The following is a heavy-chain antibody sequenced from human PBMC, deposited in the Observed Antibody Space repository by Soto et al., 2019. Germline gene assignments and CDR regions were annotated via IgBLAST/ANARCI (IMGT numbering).Heavy chain of an antibody. D-gene: IGHD2-2*01. CDR1: GFTFSSYA. CDR2: ISHDGINK. Sequence: QALLVDSGGGVVQPGRSLRLSCAASGFTFSSYAMNWVRQAPGKGLEWVALISHDGINKYYADSVRGRFTISRDSSTNTLYLQMNSLRAADTAVYYCGRCTSTSCHLGSDYWGQGTLVTVSS. CDR3: GRCTSTSCHLGSDY. V-gene: IGHV3-30-3*01. J-gene: IGHJ4*02.